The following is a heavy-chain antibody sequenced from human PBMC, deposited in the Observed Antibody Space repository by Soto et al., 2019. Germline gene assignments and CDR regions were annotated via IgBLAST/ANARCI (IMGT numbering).Heavy chain of an antibody. CDR1: GFTFDDYA. V-gene: IGHV3-43D*04. CDR2: ISWDGGST. CDR3: AKVVDTAMVTGPFDY. Sequence: EVQLVESGGVVVHPGGSLRLSCAASGFTFDDYAMHWVRQAPGKGLEWVSLISWDGGSTYYADSVKVRFTIFRDNSKNYLYLQMNSLRAEDTALYYCAKVVDTAMVTGPFDYWGQGTLVTVSS. D-gene: IGHD5-18*01. J-gene: IGHJ4*02.